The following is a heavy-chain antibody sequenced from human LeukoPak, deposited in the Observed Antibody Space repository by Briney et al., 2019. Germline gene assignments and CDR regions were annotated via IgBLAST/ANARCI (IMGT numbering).Heavy chain of an antibody. Sequence: SETLSLTCAVSGGSFSGYYWSWIRQPPGKGLEWIGYIYYTGSTYYNPSLKSRVTISLDTSKNQFSLKVTSVTAADTAVYYCARVRTSDNWFDPWGQGTLVTVSS. CDR3: ARVRTSDNWFDP. V-gene: IGHV4-59*12. J-gene: IGHJ5*02. D-gene: IGHD2-2*01. CDR2: IYYTGST. CDR1: GGSFSGYY.